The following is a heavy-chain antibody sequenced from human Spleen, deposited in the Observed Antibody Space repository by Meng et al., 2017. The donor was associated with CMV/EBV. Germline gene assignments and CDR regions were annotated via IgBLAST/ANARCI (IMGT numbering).Heavy chain of an antibody. CDR1: GFAFSSYA. CDR2: IGTGADT. D-gene: IGHD2-2*01. CDR3: ARSRGGSTSCPQCWFDP. Sequence: GESLKISCAASGFAFSSYALHWVRRAPGKGLEWVSAIGTGADTYYADSVKGRFTISRDDAKNSLFLQMDSLRAEDTAVYYCARSRGGSTSCPQCWFDPWGQGALVTVSS. J-gene: IGHJ5*02. V-gene: IGHV3-47*01.